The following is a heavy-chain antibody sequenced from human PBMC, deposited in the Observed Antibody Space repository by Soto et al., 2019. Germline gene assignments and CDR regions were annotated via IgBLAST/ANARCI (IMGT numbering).Heavy chain of an antibody. CDR1: GYTFTSYD. CDR3: ARGGTGWGSGVWDY. V-gene: IGHV1-8*01. J-gene: IGHJ4*02. D-gene: IGHD6-19*01. CDR2: MNPNSGNT. Sequence: QVQLVQSGAEVKKPGASVKVSCKASGYTFTSYDINWVRQATGQGLERMGWMNPNSGNTGYAQKLQRSVTMTRNTSISTAYRELSSLRSEDTAVYYCARGGTGWGSGVWDYCGQGTLFSVSS.